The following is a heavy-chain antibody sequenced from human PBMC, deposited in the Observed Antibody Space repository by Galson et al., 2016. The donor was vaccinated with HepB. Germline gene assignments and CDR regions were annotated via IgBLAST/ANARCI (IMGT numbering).Heavy chain of an antibody. V-gene: IGHV6-1*01. Sequence: AISGDSVSSSTAAWHWIRQSPSRGLEWLARTQYRSKWESHYADSVRSRVTVIPDTSKNLLTLQVNSASPEDTAVYYCVKGPPAYHYYGMDVWGQGTPVTVSS. CDR3: VKGPPAYHYYGMDV. CDR2: TQYRSKWES. J-gene: IGHJ6*02. CDR1: GDSVSSSTAA.